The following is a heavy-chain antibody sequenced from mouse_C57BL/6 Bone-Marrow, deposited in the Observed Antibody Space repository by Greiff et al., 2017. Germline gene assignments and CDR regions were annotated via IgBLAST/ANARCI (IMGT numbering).Heavy chain of an antibody. CDR1: GYTFTDYY. CDR3: ARHYYGSSLGPYFDV. D-gene: IGHD1-1*01. Sequence: QVQLQQSGAELVRPGASVKLSCKASGYTFTDYYINWVKQRPGQGLEWIARIYPGSGNTYYNEKFKGKATLTAEKSSSTAYMQLSSLTSEDSAVYFCARHYYGSSLGPYFDVWGTGTTVTVSS. CDR2: IYPGSGNT. J-gene: IGHJ1*03. V-gene: IGHV1-76*01.